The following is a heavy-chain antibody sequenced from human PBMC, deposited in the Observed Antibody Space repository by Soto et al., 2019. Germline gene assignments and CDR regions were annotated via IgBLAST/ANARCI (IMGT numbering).Heavy chain of an antibody. V-gene: IGHV3-30-3*01. CDR1: GFTFSSHY. Sequence: QVQLVESGGGVVQPGRSLRLSCAASGFTFSSHYIQWVRQAPGKGLEWVAVISYGGSIKYYADSVKGRFTISRDNSKNTAYLQMNSRRAEDTAVFYCAREWSTSGDLDYWGQGTLVIVSS. J-gene: IGHJ4*02. CDR2: ISYGGSIK. D-gene: IGHD3-10*01. CDR3: AREWSTSGDLDY.